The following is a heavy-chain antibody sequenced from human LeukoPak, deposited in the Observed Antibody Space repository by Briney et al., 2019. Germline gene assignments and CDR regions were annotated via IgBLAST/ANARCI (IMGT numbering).Heavy chain of an antibody. CDR3: AKDDYYGSGSYSNY. D-gene: IGHD3-10*01. J-gene: IGHJ4*02. CDR2: ISGSGGST. Sequence: PGGSLRLSCVASGFTFSSYAMSWVRQAPGKGLEWVSAISGSGGSTYYADSVKGRFTISRDNSKNTLYLQMNSLRAEDTAVYYCAKDDYYGSGSYSNYWGQGTLVTVSS. CDR1: GFTFSSYA. V-gene: IGHV3-23*01.